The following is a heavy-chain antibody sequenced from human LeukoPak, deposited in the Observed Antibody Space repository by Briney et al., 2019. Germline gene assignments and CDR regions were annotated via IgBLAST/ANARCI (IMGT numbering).Heavy chain of an antibody. CDR1: GGSISSYY. D-gene: IGHD2-2*01. J-gene: IGHJ5*02. CDR3: WRSRDIVVVPAAPYNWFDP. V-gene: IGHV4-59*01. CDR2: IYYSGST. Sequence: PSETLSLTCTVSGGSISSYYWSWIRQPPGKGLEWIGYIYYSGSTNYNPSLKNRVTISVDTYKNKFSLKLRSVIAADATVYYCWRSRDIVVVPAAPYNWFDPWGQGTLVTVSS.